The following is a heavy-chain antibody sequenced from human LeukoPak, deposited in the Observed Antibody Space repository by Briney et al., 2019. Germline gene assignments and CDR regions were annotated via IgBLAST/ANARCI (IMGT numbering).Heavy chain of an antibody. Sequence: PSETLSLTCAVYGGSFSGYYWSWIRQPPGKGLEWIGEINHSGSTNYNPSLKSRVTISVDTSKNQFSSKLSSVTAADTAVYYCARSLGAFDYWGQGTLVTVSS. J-gene: IGHJ4*02. D-gene: IGHD1-26*01. CDR1: GGSFSGYY. V-gene: IGHV4-34*01. CDR2: INHSGST. CDR3: ARSLGAFDY.